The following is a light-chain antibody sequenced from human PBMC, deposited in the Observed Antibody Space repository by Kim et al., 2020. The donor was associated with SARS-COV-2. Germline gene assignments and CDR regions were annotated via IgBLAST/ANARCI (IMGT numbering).Light chain of an antibody. CDR3: QQYKTFPYT. J-gene: IGKJ2*01. CDR2: DTS. V-gene: IGKV1-5*01. Sequence: ASVGGRVIITCRASKTINMWLAWYQQKPGKAPKLLIYDTSTLNTGVPSRFSGSGFGTEFTLTITNLQPDDFATYHCQQYKTFPYTFGQGTKLEI. CDR1: KTINMW.